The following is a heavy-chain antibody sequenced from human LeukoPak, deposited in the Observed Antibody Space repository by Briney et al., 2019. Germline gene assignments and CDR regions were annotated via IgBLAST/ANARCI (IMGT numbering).Heavy chain of an antibody. D-gene: IGHD2-2*01. V-gene: IGHV3-9*01. J-gene: IGHJ3*02. CDR1: GFTFDDYA. Sequence: GGSLRLSCAASGFTFDDYAIHWVRQAPGKGLEWVSGISWNSGSIGYADSVKGRFTISRDNAKNSLYLQMNSLRAEDTALYYCAKVSAASDAFDIWGQGTMVTVSS. CDR2: ISWNSGSI. CDR3: AKVSAASDAFDI.